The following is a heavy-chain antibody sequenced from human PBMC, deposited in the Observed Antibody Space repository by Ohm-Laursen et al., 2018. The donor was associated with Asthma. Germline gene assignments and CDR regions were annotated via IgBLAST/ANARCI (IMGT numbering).Heavy chain of an antibody. CDR3: ARDFRTTTVTFALDY. V-gene: IGHV3-21*01. CDR1: GFTFSSYS. D-gene: IGHD4-17*01. CDR2: ISSSSSYI. Sequence: GSLRLSCSASGFTFSSYSMNWVRQAPGKGLEWVSSISSSSSYIYYADSAKGRFTISRDNAKNSLYLQMNSLRAEDTAVYYCARDFRTTTVTFALDYWGQGTLVTVSS. J-gene: IGHJ4*02.